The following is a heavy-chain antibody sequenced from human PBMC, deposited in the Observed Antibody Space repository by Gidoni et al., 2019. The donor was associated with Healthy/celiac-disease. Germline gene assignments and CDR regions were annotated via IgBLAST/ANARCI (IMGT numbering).Heavy chain of an antibody. D-gene: IGHD3-3*01. J-gene: IGHJ6*02. Sequence: QAQLQQWAAGLLKPSETLSLTCAVSGGSFSGYYWNWIRQPPGKGLEWIGEINHRGSTNYNPSLKSRVTISVDTSKNQFSLELSSVTAADTAVYYCARGGDFWSGYYRYYYGMDVWGQGTTVTVSS. CDR3: ARGGDFWSGYYRYYYGMDV. CDR2: INHRGST. V-gene: IGHV4-34*01. CDR1: GGSFSGYY.